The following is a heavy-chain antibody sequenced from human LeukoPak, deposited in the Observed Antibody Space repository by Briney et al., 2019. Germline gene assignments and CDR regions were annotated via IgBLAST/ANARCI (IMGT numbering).Heavy chain of an antibody. CDR1: GYTFTGYY. CDR2: INPNSGGT. V-gene: IGHV1-2*02. J-gene: IGHJ4*02. D-gene: IGHD3-22*01. Sequence: GASVKVSCKASGYTFTGYYMHWVRQAPEQGLEWMGWINPNSGGTNYIQKFQGRVTMTRDTSISTAYLELNRLRSDDTAVYYCARDSSGYYYHGGFDSWGQGTLVTVSS. CDR3: ARDSSGYYYHGGFDS.